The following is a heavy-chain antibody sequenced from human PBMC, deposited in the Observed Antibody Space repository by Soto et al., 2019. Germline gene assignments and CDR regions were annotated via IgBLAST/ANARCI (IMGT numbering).Heavy chain of an antibody. CDR2: ISSSSSYT. CDR1: GFTFSDYY. D-gene: IGHD1-26*01. Sequence: QVPLVESGGGLVKPGGSLRLSCAASGFTFSDYYMSWIRQAPGKGLEWVSYISSSSSYTNYADSVKGRFTISRDNAKNSLYLQMNSLRAEDTAVYYCARLSVQGATPMDYWGQGTLVTVSS. CDR3: ARLSVQGATPMDY. V-gene: IGHV3-11*05. J-gene: IGHJ4*02.